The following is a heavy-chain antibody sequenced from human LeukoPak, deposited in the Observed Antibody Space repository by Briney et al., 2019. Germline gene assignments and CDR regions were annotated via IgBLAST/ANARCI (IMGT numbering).Heavy chain of an antibody. J-gene: IGHJ4*02. V-gene: IGHV3-64D*09. CDR3: VKRTGLYFDY. Sequence: GGSLRLSCAASGFTFSSSAIHWVRQAPGKGLEYVSGISSNGGSTYNADSVKGRFTISRDNSKDTVYLQMSSLRPEDTALYYCVKRTGLYFDYWGQGTRVTVSS. CDR1: GFTFSSSA. D-gene: IGHD1-1*01. CDR2: ISSNGGST.